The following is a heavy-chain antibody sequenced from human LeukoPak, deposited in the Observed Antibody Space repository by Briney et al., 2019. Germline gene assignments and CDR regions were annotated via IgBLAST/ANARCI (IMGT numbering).Heavy chain of an antibody. Sequence: PSETLSLTCTVSGGSISSYYWSWIRQPAGKGLEWIGRIYTSGSTNYNPSLKGRVTMSVDTSKNQFSLKLSSVTAADTAVYYCASRISSIVGATIRAFDIWGQGTMVTVSS. V-gene: IGHV4-4*07. CDR3: ASRISSIVGATIRAFDI. CDR1: GGSISSYY. CDR2: IYTSGST. D-gene: IGHD1-26*01. J-gene: IGHJ3*02.